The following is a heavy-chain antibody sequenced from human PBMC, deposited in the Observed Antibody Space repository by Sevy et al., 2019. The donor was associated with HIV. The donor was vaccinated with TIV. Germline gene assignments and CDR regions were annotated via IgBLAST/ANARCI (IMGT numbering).Heavy chain of an antibody. CDR2: IRYDGSEQ. Sequence: GGSLRLSCAASGFTFSNHGMHWGRQAPGKGLEWVAFIRYDGSEQYYTESVKGRFTISRDSSKNMLYLQMNSLRPEDTALYYCAKDRKVLLVVYAIPFDAFDFWGQGTMVTVSS. V-gene: IGHV3-30*02. CDR1: GFTFSNHG. J-gene: IGHJ3*01. CDR3: AKDRKVLLVVYAIPFDAFDF. D-gene: IGHD2-8*02.